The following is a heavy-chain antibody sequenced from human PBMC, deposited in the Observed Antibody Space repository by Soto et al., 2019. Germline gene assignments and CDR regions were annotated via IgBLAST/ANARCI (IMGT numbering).Heavy chain of an antibody. Sequence: GGSLRLSCVGSEFSLSGFYMSWVRQAPGKGLEWLSFISMSGSYKTYAASVEGRFTISRDNVKNILYLQMDSLRVEDTAVYYCASRGHCSNGQCHPFDYWGQGTQVTVSS. CDR3: ASRGHCSNGQCHPFDY. J-gene: IGHJ4*02. CDR1: EFSLSGFY. D-gene: IGHD2-8*01. CDR2: ISMSGSYK. V-gene: IGHV3-11*06.